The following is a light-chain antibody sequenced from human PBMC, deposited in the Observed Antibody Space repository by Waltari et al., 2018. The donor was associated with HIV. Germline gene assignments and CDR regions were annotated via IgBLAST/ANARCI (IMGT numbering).Light chain of an antibody. V-gene: IGLV2-11*01. CDR1: SSDVGDYNS. CDR3: CSYAGTYTYV. Sequence: QSALTQPRSVSGSPGQSVTISCTGTSSDVGDYNSVSWYQQHPGKAPKLMIYDVSKWPSGVPDLFSGSKAGNTASLTISGLHAEDEADYYCCSYAGTYTYVFGTGTKVTVL. J-gene: IGLJ1*01. CDR2: DVS.